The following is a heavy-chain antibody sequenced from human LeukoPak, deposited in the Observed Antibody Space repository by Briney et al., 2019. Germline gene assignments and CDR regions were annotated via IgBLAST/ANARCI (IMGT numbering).Heavy chain of an antibody. J-gene: IGHJ5*02. CDR2: SYHDGST. CDR1: GGSFRGFF. CDR3: ARGFGDWGLSWFDP. D-gene: IGHD3-10*01. V-gene: IGHV4-34*01. Sequence: SETLSLTCAVYGGSFRGFFWSWIRQPPGKGLEWIGESYHDGSTNYNPSLKSRVTVSVDTSKNQFSLKLTSVTAADTAVYYCARGFGDWGLSWFDPWGQGTLVTVSS.